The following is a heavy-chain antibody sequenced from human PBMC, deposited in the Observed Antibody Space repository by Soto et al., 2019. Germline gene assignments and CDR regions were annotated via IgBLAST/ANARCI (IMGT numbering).Heavy chain of an antibody. CDR2: ISYDGSNK. J-gene: IGHJ4*02. CDR3: ARDPLALYSSSSGYFDY. V-gene: IGHV3-30-3*01. D-gene: IGHD6-6*01. CDR1: GFTFSSYA. Sequence: ESGGGVVQPGRSLRLSCAASGFTFSSYAMHWVRQAPGKGLEWVAVISYDGSNKYYADSVKGRFTISRDNSKNTLYLQMNSLRAEDTAVYYCARDPLALYSSSSGYFDYWGQGTLVTVSS.